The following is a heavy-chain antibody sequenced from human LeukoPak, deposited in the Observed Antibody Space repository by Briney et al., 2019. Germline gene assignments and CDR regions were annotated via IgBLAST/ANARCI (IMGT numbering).Heavy chain of an antibody. CDR2: INPSGGST. V-gene: IGHV1-46*01. CDR3: ARDTNTRTLGEYYFDY. CDR1: GYTFTSYY. Sequence: WASVKVSCKASGYTFTSYYMHWVRQAPGQGLEWMGIINPSGGSTSYAQKFQGRVTMTRDTSTSTVYMELSSLRSEGTAVYYCARDTNTRTLGEYYFDYWGQGTLVTVSS. D-gene: IGHD2-8*01. J-gene: IGHJ4*02.